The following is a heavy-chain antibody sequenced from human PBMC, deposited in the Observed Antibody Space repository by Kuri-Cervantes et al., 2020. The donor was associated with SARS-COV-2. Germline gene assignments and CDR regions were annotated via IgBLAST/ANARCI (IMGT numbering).Heavy chain of an antibody. Sequence: LTCTASGFTFSSYEMNWVRQAPGKGLEWVSYISSSGSTIYYADSVKGRFTISRDNAKNSLYLQMNSLKTEDTDVYYCTTEDGDYVSLDYWGQGTLVTVSS. J-gene: IGHJ4*02. CDR1: GFTFSSYE. V-gene: IGHV3-48*03. CDR2: ISSSGSTI. CDR3: TTEDGDYVSLDY. D-gene: IGHD4-17*01.